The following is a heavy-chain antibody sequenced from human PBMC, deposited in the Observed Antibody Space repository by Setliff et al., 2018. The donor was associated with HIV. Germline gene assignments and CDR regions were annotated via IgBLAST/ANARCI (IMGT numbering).Heavy chain of an antibody. CDR3: ARESPSSSWFYFDF. CDR1: GGSFSDYY. D-gene: IGHD6-13*01. Sequence: PSETLSLTCAVYGGSFSDYYWTWIRQSPGKGLEWIGEINHRGSTNYNPSLKSRVTVSVDTSKNQFSLKLGSVTAADTAVYYRARESPSSSWFYFDFWGQGTLVTVSS. CDR2: INHRGST. V-gene: IGHV4-34*01. J-gene: IGHJ4*02.